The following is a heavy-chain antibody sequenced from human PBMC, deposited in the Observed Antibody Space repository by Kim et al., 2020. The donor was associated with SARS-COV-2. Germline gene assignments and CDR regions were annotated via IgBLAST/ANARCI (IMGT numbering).Heavy chain of an antibody. J-gene: IGHJ6*02. D-gene: IGHD6-13*01. Sequence: SVKGRFTISRGNAKNSLYLQMNSLRAEDTAVYYCARGGPPYSSSSLGMDVWGQGTTVTVSS. CDR3: ARGGPPYSSSSLGMDV. V-gene: IGHV3-21*01.